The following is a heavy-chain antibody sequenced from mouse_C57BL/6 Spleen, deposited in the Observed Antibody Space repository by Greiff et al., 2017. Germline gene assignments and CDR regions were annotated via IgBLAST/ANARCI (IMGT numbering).Heavy chain of an antibody. CDR2: ISYDGSN. CDR3: ARGELILGY. V-gene: IGHV3-6*01. Sequence: EVKLMESGPGLVKPSQSLSLTCSVTGYSITSGYYWNWIRQFPGNKLEWMGYISYDGSNNYNPSLKNRISITRDTSKNQFFLKLNSVTTEDTATYYCARGELILGYWGQGTLVTVSA. CDR1: GYSITSGYY. J-gene: IGHJ3*01.